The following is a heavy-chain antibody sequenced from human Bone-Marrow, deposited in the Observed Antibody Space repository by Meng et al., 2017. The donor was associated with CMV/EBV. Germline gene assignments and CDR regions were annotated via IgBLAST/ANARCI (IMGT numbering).Heavy chain of an antibody. Sequence: ASVKVSCKASGYTFTGYYMHWVRQAPGQGLEWMGWINPNSGGTNYAQKFQGRVTMTRDTSISTAYMELSRLRSDDTSVYYCARGEIVVVPAAIVIHYYYGMDVWGQGTTVTVSS. CDR3: ARGEIVVVPAAIVIHYYYGMDV. CDR2: INPNSGGT. D-gene: IGHD2-2*02. V-gene: IGHV1-2*02. CDR1: GYTFTGYY. J-gene: IGHJ6*02.